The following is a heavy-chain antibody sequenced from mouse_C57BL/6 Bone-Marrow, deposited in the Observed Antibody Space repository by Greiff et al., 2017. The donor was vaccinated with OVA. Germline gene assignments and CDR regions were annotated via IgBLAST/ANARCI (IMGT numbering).Heavy chain of an antibody. Sequence: DVKLVESGGGLVKPGGSLKLSCAASGFTFSSYAMSWVRQTPEKRLEWVATISDGGSYTYYPDNVKGRFTISRDNAKNNLYLQMSHLKSEDTARYYCARDYYGSSYYFDYWGQGTTLTVSS. J-gene: IGHJ2*01. V-gene: IGHV5-4*01. D-gene: IGHD1-1*01. CDR3: ARDYYGSSYYFDY. CDR2: ISDGGSYT. CDR1: GFTFSSYA.